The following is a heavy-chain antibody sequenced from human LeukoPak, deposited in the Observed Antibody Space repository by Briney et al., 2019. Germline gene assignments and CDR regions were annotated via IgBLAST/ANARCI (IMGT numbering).Heavy chain of an antibody. Sequence: SETLSLTCTVSGGSISSSSYYWSWIRQPPGKGLEWIGEINHSGSTNYNPSLKSRVTISVDTSKNQFSLKLSSVTAADTAVYYCARRRGARGPFDYWGQGTLVTVSS. CDR2: INHSGST. CDR3: ARRRGARGPFDY. D-gene: IGHD1-26*01. CDR1: GGSISSSSYY. V-gene: IGHV4-39*07. J-gene: IGHJ4*02.